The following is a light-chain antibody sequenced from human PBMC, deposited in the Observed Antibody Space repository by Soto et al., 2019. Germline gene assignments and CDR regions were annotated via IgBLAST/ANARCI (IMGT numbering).Light chain of an antibody. CDR2: GAS. CDR3: QQHKNWPLT. Sequence: EIVMTQSPATLSVSPGERATLSCRASQSVSSNLAWYQQKPGQAPRLLVYGASTRATGIPARFSGSGSGTQFTLTIRSLKSEDCAVYSCQQHKNWPLTFGGGTPVEIK. CDR1: QSVSSN. V-gene: IGKV3-15*01. J-gene: IGKJ4*01.